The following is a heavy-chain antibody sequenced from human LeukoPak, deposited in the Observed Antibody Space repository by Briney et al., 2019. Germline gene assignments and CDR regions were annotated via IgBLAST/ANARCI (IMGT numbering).Heavy chain of an antibody. J-gene: IGHJ6*04. CDR3: ARGAGLCSGGSCYDYYYGMDV. CDR1: GGTFSSYA. CDR2: IIPIFGTA. V-gene: IGHV1-69*13. D-gene: IGHD2-15*01. Sequence: SVKVSCKASGGTFSSYAISWVRQAPGQRLEWMGGIIPIFGTANYAQKFQGRVTITADESTSTAYMELSSLRSEDTAVYYCARGAGLCSGGSCYDYYYGMDVWGKGTTVTVSS.